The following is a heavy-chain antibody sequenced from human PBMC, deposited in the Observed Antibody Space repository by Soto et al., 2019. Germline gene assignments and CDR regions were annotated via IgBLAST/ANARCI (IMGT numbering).Heavy chain of an antibody. CDR1: GGSISSYY. CDR2: IYYSGST. D-gene: IGHD3-16*01. J-gene: IGHJ6*02. Sequence: SETLSLTCTVSGGSISSYYWSWIRQPPGKGLEWIGYIYYSGSTNYNPSLKSRVTISVDTSKNQFSLKLSSVTAADTAVYYCARDRPASYDYVWGGYYYYGMDVWGQGTTVTVSS. V-gene: IGHV4-59*01. CDR3: ARDRPASYDYVWGGYYYYGMDV.